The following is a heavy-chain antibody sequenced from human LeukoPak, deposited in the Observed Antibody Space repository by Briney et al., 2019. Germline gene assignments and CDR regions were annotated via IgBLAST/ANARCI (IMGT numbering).Heavy chain of an antibody. D-gene: IGHD5-18*01. CDR3: ARLDGYSYGRDYYYYGMDV. CDR2: IYYSGST. Sequence: WFRQAPGKGLEWIGSIYYSGSTYYNPSLKSRVTISVDTSKNQFSLKLSSVTAADTAVYYCARLDGYSYGRDYYYYGMDVWGQGTTVTVSS. V-gene: IGHV4-39*01. J-gene: IGHJ6*02.